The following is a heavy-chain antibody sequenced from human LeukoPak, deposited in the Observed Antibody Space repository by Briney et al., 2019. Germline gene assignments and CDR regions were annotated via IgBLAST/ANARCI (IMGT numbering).Heavy chain of an antibody. CDR1: GYTFTSYG. D-gene: IGHD2-21*02. V-gene: IGHV1-2*02. J-gene: IGHJ5*02. Sequence: ASVKVSCKASGYTFTSYGISWVRQAPGQGLEWMGWINPNSGGTNYAQKFQGRVTMTRDTSISTAYMELSRLRSDDTAVYYCARAGMYCGGDCYANWFDPWGQGTLVTVSS. CDR3: ARAGMYCGGDCYANWFDP. CDR2: INPNSGGT.